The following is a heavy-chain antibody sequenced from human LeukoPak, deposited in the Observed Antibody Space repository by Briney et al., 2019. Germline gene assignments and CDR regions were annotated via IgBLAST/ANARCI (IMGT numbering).Heavy chain of an antibody. CDR1: GDSLSSSTSY. D-gene: IGHD4-17*01. J-gene: IGHJ4*02. CDR2: IYHGGST. Sequence: PSETLSLTCTVSGDSLSSSTSYWGWIRQPPGKGLEWIGSIYHGGSTYYNPSLKSRVTISADTSKNQFSLRLSSVTAADSGVYYCARPLFYGDYVDWGQGTLVTVSS. V-gene: IGHV4-39*01. CDR3: ARPLFYGDYVD.